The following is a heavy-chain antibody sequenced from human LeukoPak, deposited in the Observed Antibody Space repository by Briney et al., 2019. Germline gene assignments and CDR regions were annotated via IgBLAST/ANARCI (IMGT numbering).Heavy chain of an antibody. CDR1: GGTFSSYA. V-gene: IGHV1-69*05. Sequence: SVKVSCKASGGTFSSYAISWVRQAPGQGLEWMGGIIPIFGTANYAQKFQGRGTITTDESTSTAYMELSSLRSEDTAVYYCAMYSSGWTNFDYWGQGTLVTVSS. CDR3: AMYSSGWTNFDY. D-gene: IGHD6-19*01. J-gene: IGHJ4*02. CDR2: IIPIFGTA.